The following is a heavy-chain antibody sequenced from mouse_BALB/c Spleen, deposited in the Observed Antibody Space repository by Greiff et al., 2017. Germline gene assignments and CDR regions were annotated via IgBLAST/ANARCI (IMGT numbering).Heavy chain of an antibody. CDR2: ISSGGSYT. CDR1: GFTFSSYG. D-gene: IGHD2-1*01. V-gene: IGHV5-6*01. J-gene: IGHJ2*01. Sequence: EVKLMESGGDLVKPGWSLKLSCAASGFTFSSYGMSWVRQTPDKRLEWVATISSGGSYTYYPDSVKGRFTISRDNAKNTLYLQMSSLKSEDTAMYYCARGGNYDYWGQGTTLTVSS. CDR3: ARGGNYDY.